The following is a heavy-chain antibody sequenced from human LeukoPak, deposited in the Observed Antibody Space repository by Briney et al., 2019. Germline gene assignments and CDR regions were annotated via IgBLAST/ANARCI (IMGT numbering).Heavy chain of an antibody. J-gene: IGHJ4*02. CDR3: AKGSASSRPYYFHY. CDR1: GFTFRNYA. Sequence: GGSLRLSCAASGFTFRNYAMSWVRQAPGRGLEWVSAINGAGSSTYYADSVKGRFSISRDNSENTLYLQMNSLRAGDTAIYYCAKGSASSRPYYFHYWGQGTLVTVSS. V-gene: IGHV3-23*01. D-gene: IGHD6-13*01. CDR2: INGAGSST.